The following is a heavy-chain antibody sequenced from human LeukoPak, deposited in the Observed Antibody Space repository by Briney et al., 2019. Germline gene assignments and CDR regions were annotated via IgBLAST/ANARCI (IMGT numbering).Heavy chain of an antibody. J-gene: IGHJ3*02. CDR3: ARGDYYDSSGYYIPDAFDI. CDR2: IWYDGSNK. D-gene: IGHD3-22*01. V-gene: IGHV3-33*01. CDR1: GFTFSSYG. Sequence: GRSLRLSCAASGFTFSSYGMHWVRQAPGKGLEWVAVIWYDGSNKYYVDSVQGRFTISRDNSKNTLYLQMSSLRAEDTAVYYCARGDYYDSSGYYIPDAFDIWGQGTMVTVSS.